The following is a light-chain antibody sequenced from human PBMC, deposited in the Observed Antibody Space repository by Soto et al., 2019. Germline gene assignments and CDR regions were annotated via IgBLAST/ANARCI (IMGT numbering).Light chain of an antibody. CDR1: QSVSGSY. V-gene: IGKV3-20*01. CDR3: HQYQTSPWT. CDR2: GAS. J-gene: IGKJ1*01. Sequence: DIVLRQSPGSLSLSPGERATLSFRVCQSVSGSYVAWYQQKPGQAPRLLIYGASNRATGTPDRFSGSGSGTDFTLSISRLEPEDFAVYFCHQYQTSPWTFGRGTKVDI.